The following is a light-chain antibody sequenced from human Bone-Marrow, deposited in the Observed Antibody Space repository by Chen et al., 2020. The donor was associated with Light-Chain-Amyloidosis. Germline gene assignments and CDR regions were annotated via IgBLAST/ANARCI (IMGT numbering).Light chain of an antibody. Sequence: SYELTQPPSVPVSQGQTARITCSGDDLPTKYAYWYQQKPGQAPVLVIHRDTERPSGISERFSGSRSGTTATLTISGVQAEDEADYHCQSADSSGTYEVIFGGGTKLTVL. CDR1: DLPTKY. J-gene: IGLJ2*01. CDR2: RDT. CDR3: QSADSSGTYEVI. V-gene: IGLV3-25*03.